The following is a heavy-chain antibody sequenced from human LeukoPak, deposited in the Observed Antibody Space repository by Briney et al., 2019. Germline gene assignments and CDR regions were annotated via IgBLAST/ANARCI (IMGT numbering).Heavy chain of an antibody. CDR3: AKDFGGYSYGDYGMDV. D-gene: IGHD5-18*01. CDR1: GFTFSSYG. Sequence: QPGRSLRLSCAASGFTFSSYGMHWVRQAPGKGLEWVAVISYDGSNKYYADSVKGRFTISGDNSKNTLYLQMNSLRAEDTAVYYCAKDFGGYSYGDYGMDVWGQGTTVTVSS. CDR2: ISYDGSNK. V-gene: IGHV3-30*18. J-gene: IGHJ6*02.